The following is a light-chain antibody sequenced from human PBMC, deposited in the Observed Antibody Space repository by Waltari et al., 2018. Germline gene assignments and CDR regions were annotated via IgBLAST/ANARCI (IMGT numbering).Light chain of an antibody. CDR3: SSYTSNNTPVV. Sequence: QSALTQPASVSGSPGQSITIPCTGTSGYHYVDRYQQPPGKAPKLMIYDVTNRPSGVSNRFSGSKSGNTASLTISGLRAEDEADYYCSSYTSNNTPVVFGGGTMVTVL. V-gene: IGLV2-14*03. CDR1: SGYHY. CDR2: DVT. J-gene: IGLJ2*01.